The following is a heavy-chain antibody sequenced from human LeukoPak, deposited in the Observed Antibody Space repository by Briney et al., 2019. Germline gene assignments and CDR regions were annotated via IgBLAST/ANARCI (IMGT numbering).Heavy chain of an antibody. CDR2: INPNSGGT. CDR1: GYTFTGYY. J-gene: IGHJ4*02. V-gene: IGHV1-2*06. D-gene: IGHD6-19*01. Sequence: ASVEVSCKASGYTFTGYYMHWVRQAPGQGLEWMGRINPNSGGTNFAQRFQGRVTMTRDTSISTAYMELSRLRSDDTAVYYCARDWGAVAGDFDYWGQGTLVTVSS. CDR3: ARDWGAVAGDFDY.